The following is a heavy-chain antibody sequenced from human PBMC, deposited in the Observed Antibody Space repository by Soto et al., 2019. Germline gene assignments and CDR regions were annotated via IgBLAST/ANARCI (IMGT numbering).Heavy chain of an antibody. V-gene: IGHV4-4*02. CDR3: ARNGVYSLGS. D-gene: IGHD4-17*01. J-gene: IGHJ5*02. Sequence: QVQLQESGPGLVKPSGTLSLTCAVSGGSISSDNWWNWVRQPPGQGLEWIGEVYRSGSTNYDPSLKSRVTISIDMSKHQCSLTLTSVTAADTAMYYCARNGVYSLGSWGQGTLVTVSS. CDR2: VYRSGST. CDR1: GGSISSDNW.